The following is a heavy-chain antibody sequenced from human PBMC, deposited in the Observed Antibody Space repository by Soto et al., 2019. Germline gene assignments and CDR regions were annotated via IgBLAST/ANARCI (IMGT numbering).Heavy chain of an antibody. V-gene: IGHV3-30-3*01. CDR2: ISYDGSNK. Sequence: GGSLRLSCAASGFTFSSYAMHWVRQAPGKGLEWVAVISYDGSNKYYADSVKGRFTISRDNSKNTLYLQMNSLRAEDTAVYYCARTHDYSNPAALYYGMDVWGQGTTVTVSS. J-gene: IGHJ6*02. CDR3: ARTHDYSNPAALYYGMDV. D-gene: IGHD4-4*01. CDR1: GFTFSSYA.